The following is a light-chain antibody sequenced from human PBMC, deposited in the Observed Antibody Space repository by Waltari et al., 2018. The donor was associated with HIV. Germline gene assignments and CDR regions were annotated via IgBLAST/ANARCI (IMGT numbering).Light chain of an antibody. CDR1: QSLLSRNGNNY. Sequence: DVVMTQSPLSLRLTPGEPASISCRSSQSLLSRNGNNYLDWYLQKPGQSPQLLIYVGSNRASGVPDRFSGSGSGTDFTLKISRVEAEDVGVYYCMQALEAPLTFGGGTKVQIK. V-gene: IGKV2-28*01. CDR2: VGS. J-gene: IGKJ4*01. CDR3: MQALEAPLT.